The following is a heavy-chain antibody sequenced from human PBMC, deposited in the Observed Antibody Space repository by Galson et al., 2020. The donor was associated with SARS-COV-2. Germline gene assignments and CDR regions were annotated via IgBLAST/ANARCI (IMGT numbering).Heavy chain of an antibody. J-gene: IGHJ1*01. V-gene: IGHV3-23*01. Sequence: GGSLRLSCAASGFTFSSYAMSRVRQAPGKGLEWVSAITGSGGSTYYADSVKGRFTISRDKSKNTLYLQMNSLRAEDTAVYYCAKDRHYDSTGYYHAEYFQHWGQGTLVTVSS. CDR1: GFTFSSYA. CDR2: ITGSGGST. CDR3: AKDRHYDSTGYYHAEYFQH. D-gene: IGHD3-22*01.